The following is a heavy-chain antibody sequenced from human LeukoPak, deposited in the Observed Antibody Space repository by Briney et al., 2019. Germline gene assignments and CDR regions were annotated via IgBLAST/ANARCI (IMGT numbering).Heavy chain of an antibody. J-gene: IGHJ4*02. D-gene: IGHD1-26*01. CDR3: ARGQFWRGSEIRV. Sequence: SETLSLTCRVEGESFSGYYWIWIRQPPGKGLEWIGEINHSGSTNYNPSLKSRVTLSVDTSKSQFSLKVTSVTAADTAMYYCARGQFWRGSEIRVWGQGTLVTVSS. CDR1: GESFSGYY. V-gene: IGHV4-34*01. CDR2: INHSGST.